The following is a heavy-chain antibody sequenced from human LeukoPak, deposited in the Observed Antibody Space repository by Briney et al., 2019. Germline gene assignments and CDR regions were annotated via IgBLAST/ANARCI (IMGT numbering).Heavy chain of an antibody. CDR2: ITWNSDNI. J-gene: IGHJ6*03. CDR3: AKGGGGRLIYYYYMDV. CDR1: GFTFSSYA. V-gene: IGHV3-9*03. Sequence: GGSLRLSCAASGFTFSSYAMSWVRQAPGKGLEWVSGITWNSDNIEYADSVKGRFTISRDNAKNSLYLQMNSLRAEDMALYYCAKGGGGRLIYYYYMDVWGKGTTVTVSS. D-gene: IGHD3-16*01.